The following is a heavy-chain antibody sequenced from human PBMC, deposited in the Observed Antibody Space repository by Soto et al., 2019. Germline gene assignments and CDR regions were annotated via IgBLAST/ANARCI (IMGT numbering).Heavy chain of an antibody. CDR1: SGSINSGCYY. Sequence: QVQLQGSGTGLVKPSQTLSLTCTVPSGSINSGCYYWSWIRQHPGKGLEWIGYIYYSGSTFYNPSLKSRITISSDTSNNHFSLKLNSVTAADTAVYYCERTAWHFFDSWGQGTLVTVSS. CDR3: ERTAWHFFDS. CDR2: IYYSGST. J-gene: IGHJ4*02. V-gene: IGHV4-31*03. D-gene: IGHD3-3*02.